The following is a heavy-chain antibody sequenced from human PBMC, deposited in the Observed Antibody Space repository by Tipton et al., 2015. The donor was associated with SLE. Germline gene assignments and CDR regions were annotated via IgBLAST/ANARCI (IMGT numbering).Heavy chain of an antibody. CDR1: GDSISSGTYY. Sequence: GLVKPSQTLSLTCTVSGDSISSGTYYWNWIRQPAAKELEWIGRIYHTGSTNYNPSLKSRLTMSVDTSKNHFSLKLSSVTAADTAVYYCARRRTGDRPFDYWGQGTLVTASP. J-gene: IGHJ4*02. CDR3: ARRRTGDRPFDY. V-gene: IGHV4-61*02. D-gene: IGHD7-27*01. CDR2: IYHTGST.